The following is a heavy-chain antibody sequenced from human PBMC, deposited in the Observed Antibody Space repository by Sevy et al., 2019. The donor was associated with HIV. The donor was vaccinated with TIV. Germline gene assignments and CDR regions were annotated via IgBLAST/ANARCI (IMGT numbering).Heavy chain of an antibody. J-gene: IGHJ4*02. CDR2: IKEDGSEK. Sequence: GGSLRLSCAASGFTFSGNWMSWVRQAPGKGLEWVADIKEDGSEKYYVYSVKGRFTISRDNAKKSLYLKMNNLRAEDTAMYYCARDAGYCSSTSCYRGDYFDYWGQGTLVTVSS. CDR1: GFTFSGNW. D-gene: IGHD2-2*02. CDR3: ARDAGYCSSTSCYRGDYFDY. V-gene: IGHV3-7*01.